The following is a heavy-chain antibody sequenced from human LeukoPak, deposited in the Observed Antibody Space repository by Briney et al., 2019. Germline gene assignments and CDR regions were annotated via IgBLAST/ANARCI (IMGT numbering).Heavy chain of an antibody. CDR2: ISSSSIYI. J-gene: IGHJ5*02. Sequence: GGSLRLSCAASGFSFSDYSMNWVRQAPGKGLEWVSSISSSSIYIYYADSVKGRLTISRDNAKNSLYLQMNSLRAEDTAVYYCARWALYGSGSYHLNWFDPWGQGTLVTVSS. D-gene: IGHD3-10*01. CDR3: ARWALYGSGSYHLNWFDP. V-gene: IGHV3-21*01. CDR1: GFSFSDYS.